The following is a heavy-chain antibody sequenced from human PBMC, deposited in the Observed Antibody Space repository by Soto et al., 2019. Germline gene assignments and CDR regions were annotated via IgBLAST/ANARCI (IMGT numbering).Heavy chain of an antibody. D-gene: IGHD3-22*01. CDR2: ISSGSTSK. CDR1: GFPFSSYN. CDR3: LRGGADFDNSGYYLFDY. Sequence: EVQLVQSGGGPVKPGGSLRLSCAVSGFPFSSYNMNWVRQAPGKGLEWVSSISSGSTSKYYGDSVEGRFTISRDNAKNSLYLQMDSLRAEDSAVYYCLRGGADFDNSGYYLFDYWGQGTLVTVSS. J-gene: IGHJ4*02. V-gene: IGHV3-21*01.